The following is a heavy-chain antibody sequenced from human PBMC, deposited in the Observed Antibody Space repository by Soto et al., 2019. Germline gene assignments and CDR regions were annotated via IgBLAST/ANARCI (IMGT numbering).Heavy chain of an antibody. CDR3: AKVYCSSTSCYHYFDY. V-gene: IGHV3-9*01. CDR2: ISWNSGSI. D-gene: IGHD2-2*01. J-gene: IGHJ4*02. CDR1: GFTFDDYA. Sequence: EVQLVESGGGLVQPGRSLRLSCAASGFTFDDYAMHWVRQAPGKGLEWVSGISWNSGSIGYADSVKGRFTISRDNAKNSLYLQMNSLRAEDTALYYCAKVYCSSTSCYHYFDYWGQETLVTVSS.